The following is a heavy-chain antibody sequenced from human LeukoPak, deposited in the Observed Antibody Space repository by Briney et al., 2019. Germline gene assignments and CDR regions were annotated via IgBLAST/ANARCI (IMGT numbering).Heavy chain of an antibody. Sequence: ASVKVSCKASGGTFSSYTISWVRQAPGQGLEWMGRIIPILGIANFAQKFQGRVTITAAKSTSTAYMELSSLRSEDTAVYYCARDDSSSWEDAFDIWGQGTMVTVSS. D-gene: IGHD6-13*01. J-gene: IGHJ3*02. CDR2: IIPILGIA. CDR1: GGTFSSYT. V-gene: IGHV1-69*04. CDR3: ARDDSSSWEDAFDI.